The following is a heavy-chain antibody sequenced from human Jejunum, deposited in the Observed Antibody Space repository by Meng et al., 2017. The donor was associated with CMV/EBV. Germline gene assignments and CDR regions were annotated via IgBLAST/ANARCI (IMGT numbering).Heavy chain of an antibody. D-gene: IGHD6-13*01. Sequence: SGSSILSSNWWNWVRQTPGKGLEWIGEVYHSGSTSYNPSLKSRVTISVDKFKNQFSLKLNSVTAADTAVYYCARDEPGLAAAGALQHWGRGTLVTVSS. J-gene: IGHJ1*01. V-gene: IGHV4-4*02. CDR1: GSSILSSNW. CDR2: VYHSGST. CDR3: ARDEPGLAAAGALQH.